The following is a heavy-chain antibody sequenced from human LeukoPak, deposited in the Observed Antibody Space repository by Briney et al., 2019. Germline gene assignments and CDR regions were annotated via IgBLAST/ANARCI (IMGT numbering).Heavy chain of an antibody. CDR1: GASFSSSTYY. CDR2: IYYSGST. J-gene: IGHJ4*02. Sequence: SETLSLTCTVSGASFSSSTYYWGWIRHPPGKGLEWIGSIYYSGSTYYNPSLKSRVTMSVDTSKNQFSLKLSSVTAADTAVYYCARHAGGISATDTRPFDYWGQGTLVTVSS. V-gene: IGHV4-39*01. D-gene: IGHD6-13*01. CDR3: ARHAGGISATDTRPFDY.